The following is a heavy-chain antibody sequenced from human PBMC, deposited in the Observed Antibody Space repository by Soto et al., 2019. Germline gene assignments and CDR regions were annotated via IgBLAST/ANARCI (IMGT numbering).Heavy chain of an antibody. D-gene: IGHD3-10*01. CDR1: GYTFTGYY. Sequence: GASVKVSCKASGYTFTGYYMHWVRQAPGQGLEWMGWINPNSGGTNYAQKFQGWVTMTRDTSISTVYMELSRLRSDDTALYYCARVSYGSGNTYGMDVWGQGTMVTVSS. CDR3: ARVSYGSGNTYGMDV. J-gene: IGHJ6*02. CDR2: INPNSGGT. V-gene: IGHV1-2*04.